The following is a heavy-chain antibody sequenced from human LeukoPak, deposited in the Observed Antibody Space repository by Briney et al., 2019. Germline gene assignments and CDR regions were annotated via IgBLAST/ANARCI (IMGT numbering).Heavy chain of an antibody. CDR1: GGSLSSCF. D-gene: IGHD4-17*01. V-gene: IGHV4-59*08. CDR2: IYYSGST. J-gene: IGHJ5*02. CDR3: ARHAGDYAVNWFDP. Sequence: SETLSPTCTVSGGSLSSCFWSWIRQPPGKGLEWVGYIYYSGSTNYNPSLKSRVTISVDTSKNQFSLMLSSVTAADTAVYYCARHAGDYAVNWFDPWGQGTLVTVSS.